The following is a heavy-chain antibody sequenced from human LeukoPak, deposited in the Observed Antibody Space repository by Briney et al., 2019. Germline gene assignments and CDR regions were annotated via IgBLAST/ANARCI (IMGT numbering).Heavy chain of an antibody. Sequence: ASVKVSCKASGYTFTGYYMHWVRQAPGQGLEWMGWINPNSGGTNYAQKFQGRVTMTRDTSISTAYMELSRLRSDDTAVYYCARVRVYDILTGRIGDGAFDIWGQGTMVTVSS. V-gene: IGHV1-2*02. CDR3: ARVRVYDILTGRIGDGAFDI. CDR2: INPNSGGT. CDR1: GYTFTGYY. D-gene: IGHD3-9*01. J-gene: IGHJ3*02.